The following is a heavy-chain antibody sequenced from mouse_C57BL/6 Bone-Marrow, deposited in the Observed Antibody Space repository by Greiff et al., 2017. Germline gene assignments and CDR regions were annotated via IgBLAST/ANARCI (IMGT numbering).Heavy chain of an antibody. CDR3: ARGDITTVGAFDY. V-gene: IGHV1-64*01. CDR1: GYTFTSYW. J-gene: IGHJ2*01. D-gene: IGHD1-1*01. CDR2: IHPNSGST. Sequence: QVQLQQPGAELVKPGASVKLSCKASGYTFTSYWMHWVKQRPGQGLEWIGMIHPNSGSTNYNEKFKSKATLTADKSSSTAYMQLSSLTSEDSAVYCCARGDITTVGAFDYWGQGTTLTVSS.